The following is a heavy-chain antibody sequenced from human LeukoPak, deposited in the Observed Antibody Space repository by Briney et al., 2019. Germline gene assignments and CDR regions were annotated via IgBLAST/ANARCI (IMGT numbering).Heavy chain of an antibody. J-gene: IGHJ4*02. Sequence: GGSLRLSCAASGFTFDDYAMHWVRQAPGKGLEWVSGISWNSGSIGYADSVKGRFTISRDNAKNSLYLQMNSLRAEDTALYYCARGNYYDSTIFDYWGQGTLVTVSS. CDR3: ARGNYYDSTIFDY. CDR1: GFTFDDYA. D-gene: IGHD3-22*01. V-gene: IGHV3-9*01. CDR2: ISWNSGSI.